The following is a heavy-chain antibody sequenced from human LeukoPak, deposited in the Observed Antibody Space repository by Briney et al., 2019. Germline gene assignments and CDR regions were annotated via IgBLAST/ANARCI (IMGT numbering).Heavy chain of an antibody. Sequence: GGSLRLSCAASGFTFSSYGMHWVRQAPGKGLEWVAVIWYDGSNKYYADSVKGRFTISRDNSKNTLYLQLNSLRAEDTAVYYCASGMGGSYYLNYWGQGTLVTVSS. D-gene: IGHD1-26*01. CDR2: IWYDGSNK. CDR1: GFTFSSYG. J-gene: IGHJ4*02. CDR3: ASGMGGSYYLNY. V-gene: IGHV3-33*01.